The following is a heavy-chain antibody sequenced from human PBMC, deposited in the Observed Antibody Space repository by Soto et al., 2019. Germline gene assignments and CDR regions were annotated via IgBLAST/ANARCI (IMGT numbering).Heavy chain of an antibody. J-gene: IGHJ6*02. CDR3: ARVPQIPYYYDSSDPTPYYGMDV. Sequence: GGSLRLSCAASGFTFSSYSMNWVRQAPGKGLEWVSSISSSSSYIYYAGSVKCRFTIPRDNAKISLYLQMNSLRAEDTAVYYCARVPQIPYYYDSSDPTPYYGMDVWGQGTTVTVSS. V-gene: IGHV3-21*01. D-gene: IGHD3-22*01. CDR1: GFTFSSYS. CDR2: ISSSSSYI.